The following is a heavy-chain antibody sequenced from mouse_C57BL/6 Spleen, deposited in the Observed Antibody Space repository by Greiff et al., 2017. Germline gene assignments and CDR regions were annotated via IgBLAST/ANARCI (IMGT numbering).Heavy chain of an antibody. D-gene: IGHD1-1*01. V-gene: IGHV1-64*01. J-gene: IGHJ1*03. Sequence: QVQLQQPGAELVKPGASVKLSCKASGYTFTSYWMHWVKQRPGQGLEWIGMIHPNSGSTNYNEKFKSKATLTVDKSSSTAYMQLSSLTSEDSAVYYCARNPITTVVATGYFDVWGTGTTVTVSS. CDR3: ARNPITTVVATGYFDV. CDR1: GYTFTSYW. CDR2: IHPNSGST.